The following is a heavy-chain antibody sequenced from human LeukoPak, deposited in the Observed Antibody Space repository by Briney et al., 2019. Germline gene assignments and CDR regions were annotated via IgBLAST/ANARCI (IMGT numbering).Heavy chain of an antibody. J-gene: IGHJ4*02. V-gene: IGHV1-18*04. Sequence: GASVKVSCKASGYTFTSYYMHWVRQAPGQGLEWMGWISAYNGNTNYAQKLQGRVTMTTDTSTSTAYMELRSLRSDDTAVYYCARIAAADYYFDYWGQGTLVTVSS. D-gene: IGHD6-13*01. CDR3: ARIAAADYYFDY. CDR1: GYTFTSYY. CDR2: ISAYNGNT.